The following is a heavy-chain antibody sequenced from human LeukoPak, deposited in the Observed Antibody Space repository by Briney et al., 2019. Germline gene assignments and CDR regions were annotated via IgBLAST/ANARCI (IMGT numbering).Heavy chain of an antibody. CDR2: IYHSGST. V-gene: IGHV4-30-2*01. CDR3: ARGVAAAGTNFDY. D-gene: IGHD6-13*01. J-gene: IGHJ4*02. Sequence: PSQTLSLTCAVSGGSISSGGYSWRWIRQPPGTGLEWIGYIYHSGSTYYNPSLKSRVTISVDTSKNQFSLKLSSVTAADTAVYYCARGVAAAGTNFDYWGQGTLVTVSS. CDR1: GGSISSGGYS.